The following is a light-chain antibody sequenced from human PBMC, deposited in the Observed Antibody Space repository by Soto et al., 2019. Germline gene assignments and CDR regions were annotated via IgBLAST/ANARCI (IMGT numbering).Light chain of an antibody. CDR1: ISDVGGYNY. V-gene: IGLV2-14*01. CDR2: EVS. J-gene: IGLJ1*01. Sequence: QSVLTEPSSVSGSPGQSITISCTGTISDVGGYNYVSWYQQHPGKAPKLMIYEVSNRPSGVSNRFSGSKSGNTASLTISGLQAEDEADYYCSSYTSSSTDFCVFGTGTKVTV. CDR3: SSYTSSSTDFCV.